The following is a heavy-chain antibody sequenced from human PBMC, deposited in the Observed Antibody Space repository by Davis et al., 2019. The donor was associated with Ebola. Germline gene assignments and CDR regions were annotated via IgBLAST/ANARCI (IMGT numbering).Heavy chain of an antibody. V-gene: IGHV1-8*01. Sequence: ASSVPVSCKASRYTFTSYDINWVRQATGQGLEWMGWMNPNSGHTGYAQKFQGRVTMTRNTSISTAYMDLSSLTSDDTAVYYCARTKSHRWGSTSSWFDPWGQGTLVTVSS. D-gene: IGHD2-2*01. J-gene: IGHJ5*02. CDR3: ARTKSHRWGSTSSWFDP. CDR1: RYTFTSYD. CDR2: MNPNSGHT.